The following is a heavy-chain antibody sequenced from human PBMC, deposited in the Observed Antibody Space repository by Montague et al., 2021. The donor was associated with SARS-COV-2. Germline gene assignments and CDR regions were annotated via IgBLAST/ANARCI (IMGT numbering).Heavy chain of an antibody. CDR3: VRAGGFHNRPPV. CDR2: IHQGAST. CDR1: GDSIMTTDC. V-gene: IGHV4-4*02. D-gene: IGHD4-23*01. J-gene: IGHJ4*02. Sequence: SETLYLTCAVSGDSIMTTDCWSWVRQPPGKGLEWIGEIHQGASTNYNPFLKSRVTMSVDRSKNQVSLELYSVTAADTALYYCVRAGGFHNRPPVWGQGALVIVSS.